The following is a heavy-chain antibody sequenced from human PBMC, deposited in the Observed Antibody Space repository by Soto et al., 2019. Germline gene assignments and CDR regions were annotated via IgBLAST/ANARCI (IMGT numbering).Heavy chain of an antibody. Sequence: AAVKVSCKASGYTFTSYGISWVRQAPGQGLEWMGWISAYNGNTKNAQKFQGRVTMTTDTSTSTAYMELRSLRSDDTAVYYCAREPNYFDYWGQGTMVTVSS. J-gene: IGHJ4*02. V-gene: IGHV1-18*01. CDR3: AREPNYFDY. CDR2: ISAYNGNT. CDR1: GYTFTSYG.